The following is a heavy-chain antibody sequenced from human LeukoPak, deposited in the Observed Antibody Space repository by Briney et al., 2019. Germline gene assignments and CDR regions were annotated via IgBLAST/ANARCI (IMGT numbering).Heavy chain of an antibody. CDR2: ISAYNGNT. D-gene: IGHD3-22*01. CDR1: GYTFTSYG. J-gene: IGHJ4*02. CDR3: ARNPTNGDSSGYYRFFDY. V-gene: IGHV1-18*01. Sequence: ASVKVSCKASGYTFTSYGISWVRQAPGQGREWMGWISAYNGNTNYAQKLQGRVTMTTDTSTSTAYMELRSLRSDDTAVYYCARNPTNGDSSGYYRFFDYWGQGTLVTVSS.